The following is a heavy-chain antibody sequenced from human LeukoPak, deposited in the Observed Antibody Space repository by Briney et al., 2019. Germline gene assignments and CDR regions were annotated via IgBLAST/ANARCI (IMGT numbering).Heavy chain of an antibody. CDR1: GYTFTSYY. CDR3: ARDYIYDSSGYYLGLFDY. Sequence: ASVKVSCKASGYTFTSYYMHWVRQAPGQGLEWMGWINPNSGGTNYAQKFQGRVTMTRDTSISTAYMELSRLRSDDTAVYYCARDYIYDSSGYYLGLFDYWGQGTLVTVSS. D-gene: IGHD3-22*01. J-gene: IGHJ4*02. CDR2: INPNSGGT. V-gene: IGHV1-2*02.